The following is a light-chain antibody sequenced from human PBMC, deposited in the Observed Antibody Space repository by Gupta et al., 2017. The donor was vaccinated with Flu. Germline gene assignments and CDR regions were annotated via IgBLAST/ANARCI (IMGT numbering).Light chain of an antibody. CDR2: AAS. CDR3: QQSYSTLRT. V-gene: IGKV1-39*01. J-gene: IGKJ4*02. Sequence: IQMTQSPSSLSASVGDRVTITCRASQSISSYLNWYQQKPGKAPKLLIYAASSLQSGVPARFSGSGSGTDFTLTISSLQPEDVATYYCQQSYSTLRTFGGGTKVEIK. CDR1: QSISSY.